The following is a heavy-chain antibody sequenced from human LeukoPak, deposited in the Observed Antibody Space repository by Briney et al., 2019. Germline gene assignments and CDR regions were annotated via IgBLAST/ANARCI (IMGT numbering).Heavy chain of an antibody. CDR2: IWYDGSNK. CDR3: AREGPRGNSQFDY. Sequence: GGSLRLSCAASGFTFSSYGMHWVRQAPGKGLEWVALIWYDGSNKYYADSVKGRLTISRDNSKNTLYLQMNSLRAEDTAVYYCAREGPRGNSQFDYWGQGTLVTVSP. CDR1: GFTFSSYG. J-gene: IGHJ4*02. D-gene: IGHD2/OR15-2a*01. V-gene: IGHV3-33*01.